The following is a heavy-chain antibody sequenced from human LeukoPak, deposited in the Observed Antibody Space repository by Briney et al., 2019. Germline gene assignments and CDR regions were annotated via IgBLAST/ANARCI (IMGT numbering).Heavy chain of an antibody. CDR2: INPNSGGT. Sequence: ASVKVSCKASGYTFTSYYMHWVRQAPGQGLEWMGWINPNSGGTNYAQKFQGRVTMTRDTSISTAYMELSRLRSDDTAVYYCARARYYGSPYPDYWGQGTLVTVSS. CDR3: ARARYYGSPYPDY. J-gene: IGHJ4*02. CDR1: GYTFTSYY. D-gene: IGHD3-10*01. V-gene: IGHV1-2*02.